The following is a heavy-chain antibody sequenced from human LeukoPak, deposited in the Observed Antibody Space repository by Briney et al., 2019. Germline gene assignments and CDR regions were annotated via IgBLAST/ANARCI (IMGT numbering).Heavy chain of an antibody. CDR3: ARRRMVRGVLNWFDP. CDR2: INQDGSAK. J-gene: IGHJ5*02. D-gene: IGHD3-10*01. Sequence: GGSLRLSCAASGFMFTSYWMSWVRQAPGKGLEWVANINQDGSAKYYVDSVKGRFTISRDNAKNSLYLQMNSLRAEDTAVYYCARRRMVRGVLNWFDPWGQGTLVTVSS. CDR1: GFMFTSYW. V-gene: IGHV3-7*03.